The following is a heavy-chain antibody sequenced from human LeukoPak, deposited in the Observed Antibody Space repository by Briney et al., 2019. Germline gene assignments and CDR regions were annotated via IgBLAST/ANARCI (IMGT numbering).Heavy chain of an antibody. J-gene: IGHJ4*02. Sequence: ASVKVSCKASGYTFTGYYMHWLRHAPGQGLEWMGWINPNSGGTNYAQKFQGRVTMTRDTSISTAYMELSRLRSDDTAVYYCARDQSLAAAGTVDYGGQGTLVTVSS. D-gene: IGHD6-13*01. CDR3: ARDQSLAAAGTVDY. V-gene: IGHV1-2*02. CDR2: INPNSGGT. CDR1: GYTFTGYY.